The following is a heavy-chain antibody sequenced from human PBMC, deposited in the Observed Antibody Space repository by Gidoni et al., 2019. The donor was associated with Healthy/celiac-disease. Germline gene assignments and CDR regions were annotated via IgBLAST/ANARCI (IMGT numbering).Heavy chain of an antibody. CDR3: ARDGARADFWSGSLDGWFDP. CDR1: G. J-gene: IGHJ5*02. D-gene: IGHD3-3*01. V-gene: IGHV3-33*01. Sequence: GMHWVRQAPGKGLEWVAVIWYDGSNKYYADSVKGRFTISRDNSKNTLYLQMNSLRAEDTAVYYCARDGARADFWSGSLDGWFDPWGQGTLVTVSS. CDR2: IWYDGSNK.